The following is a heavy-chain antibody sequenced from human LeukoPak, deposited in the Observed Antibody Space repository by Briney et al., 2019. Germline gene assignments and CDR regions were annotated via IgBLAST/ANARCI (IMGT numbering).Heavy chain of an antibody. D-gene: IGHD3-16*01. CDR2: ASGSGGST. V-gene: IGHV3-23*01. J-gene: IGHJ6*02. Sequence: GGSLRLSCEVSGFTFSDYAMSWVRQAPGEGLEWVSAASGSGGSTYYADSMKGRFTISRDNSKNTTYLQMNSLRAEDTAVYYCAKARGIVFYYHYGMDVWGQGTTVTVSS. CDR3: AKARGIVFYYHYGMDV. CDR1: GFTFSDYA.